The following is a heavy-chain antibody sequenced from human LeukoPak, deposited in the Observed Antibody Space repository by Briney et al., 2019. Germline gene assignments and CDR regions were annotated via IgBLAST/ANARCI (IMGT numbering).Heavy chain of an antibody. V-gene: IGHV1-2*06. Sequence: ASVKVSCKASGYTFTGYYMHWVRQAPGQGLEWMGRINPNSGGTNYAQKFQGRVTMTRDTSISTAYMELSRLRSDDTAVYYCARGAPGGHTYGYEPGWYFDLWGRGTLVIVSS. J-gene: IGHJ2*01. CDR1: GYTFTGYY. D-gene: IGHD5-18*01. CDR2: INPNSGGT. CDR3: ARGAPGGHTYGYEPGWYFDL.